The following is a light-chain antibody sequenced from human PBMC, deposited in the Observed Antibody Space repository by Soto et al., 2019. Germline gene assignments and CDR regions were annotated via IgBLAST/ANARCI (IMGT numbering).Light chain of an antibody. J-gene: IGKJ5*01. CDR1: HSFNNW. CDR3: QQSYNIPIT. Sequence: IQITQSPSTLSSSLVDRVTITCRASHSFNNWLAWYQQKPGKAPKLLIYAASTLQSGVPSRFSGSGSGTDFTLIISSLQPEDFATFYCQQSYNIPITFGQGTRLE. CDR2: AAS. V-gene: IGKV1-39*01.